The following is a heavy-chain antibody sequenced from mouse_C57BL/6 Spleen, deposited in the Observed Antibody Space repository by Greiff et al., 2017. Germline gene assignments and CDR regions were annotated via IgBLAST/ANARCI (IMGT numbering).Heavy chain of an antibody. Sequence: QVQLQQSGPELVKPGASVKLSCKASGYTFTSYDINWVKQRPGQGLEWIGWIYPRDGSTKYNEKFKGKATVTVDTSSSTAYMELHSLTSEDSAVYVCARAEGDYYGSSPFAYWGQGTLVTVSA. D-gene: IGHD1-1*01. J-gene: IGHJ3*01. CDR2: IYPRDGST. CDR3: ARAEGDYYGSSPFAY. CDR1: GYTFTSYD. V-gene: IGHV1-85*01.